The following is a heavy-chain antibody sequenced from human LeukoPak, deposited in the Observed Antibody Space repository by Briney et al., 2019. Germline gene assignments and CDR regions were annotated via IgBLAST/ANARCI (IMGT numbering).Heavy chain of an antibody. D-gene: IGHD1-26*01. CDR3: ARNSCGSSDY. V-gene: IGHV3-7*01. Sequence: GGSLRLSCAASGFTFINYWMTWVRQAPGKGLEWVANINQDGSEKYYVDSVKGRFTISRDNAKNSLYLQMNSLRAEDTAVYYCARNSCGSSDYWGQGTLVTVSS. CDR2: INQDGSEK. CDR1: GFTFINYW. J-gene: IGHJ4*02.